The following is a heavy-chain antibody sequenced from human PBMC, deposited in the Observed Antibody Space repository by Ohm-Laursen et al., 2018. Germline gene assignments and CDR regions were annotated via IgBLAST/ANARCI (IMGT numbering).Heavy chain of an antibody. D-gene: IGHD5-12*01. Sequence: SLRLSCAASGFTFSSYGMSWVRQAPGKWLEWVSTDSGSGDSTQHADSVKGRFTISRDNSKNTLYLQMNSLRAEDTAVYYCARRVAYDRGEFDYWGLGTLVTVSS. CDR3: ARRVAYDRGEFDY. CDR2: DSGSGDST. J-gene: IGHJ4*02. V-gene: IGHV3-23*01. CDR1: GFTFSSYG.